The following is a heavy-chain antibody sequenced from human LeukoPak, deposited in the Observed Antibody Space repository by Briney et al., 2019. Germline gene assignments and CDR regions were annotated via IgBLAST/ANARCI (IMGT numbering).Heavy chain of an antibody. Sequence: SETLSLTCAVYGGSFSGYYWSWIRQPSGKGLEWIGEINHSGSTNYNPSLKSRVTISVDTSKNQFSLKLSSVTAADTAVYYCARGKKHYYYYMDVWGKGTTVTVSS. CDR2: INHSGST. CDR1: GGSFSGYY. CDR3: ARGKKHYYYYMDV. J-gene: IGHJ6*03. V-gene: IGHV4-34*01.